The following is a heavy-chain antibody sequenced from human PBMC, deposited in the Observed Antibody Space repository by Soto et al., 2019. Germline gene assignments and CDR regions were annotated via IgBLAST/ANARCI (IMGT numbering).Heavy chain of an antibody. Sequence: PGGSLRLSCAASGFTFSSYSMNWVRQAPGKGLEWVSSISSSSSYIYYADSVKGRFTISRDNAKNSLYLQMNSLRAEDTAVYYCARVPSSSYHYFDYWGQGPLVTVS. J-gene: IGHJ4*02. D-gene: IGHD6-13*01. CDR2: ISSSSSYI. CDR1: GFTFSSYS. CDR3: ARVPSSSYHYFDY. V-gene: IGHV3-21*01.